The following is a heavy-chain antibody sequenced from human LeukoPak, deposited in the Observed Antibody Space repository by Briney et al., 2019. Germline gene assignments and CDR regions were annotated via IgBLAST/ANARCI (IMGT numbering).Heavy chain of an antibody. J-gene: IGHJ4*02. CDR3: ARVIAAAGTEYFDY. D-gene: IGHD6-13*01. CDR1: GGSFSGYY. CDR2: IYYSGST. V-gene: IGHV4-59*01. Sequence: PSETLSLTCAVYGGSFSGYYWSWIRQPPGKGLEWIGYIYYSGSTNYNPSLKSRVTISVDTSKNQFSLKLSSVTAADTAVYYCARVIAAAGTEYFDYWGQGTLVTVSS.